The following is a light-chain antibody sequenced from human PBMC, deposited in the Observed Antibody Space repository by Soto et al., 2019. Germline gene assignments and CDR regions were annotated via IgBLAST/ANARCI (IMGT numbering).Light chain of an antibody. CDR1: QSVNTY. V-gene: IGKV3-11*01. CDR2: DAS. J-gene: IGKJ2*02. CDR3: QQRSNWPPTCT. Sequence: EVMLTQSPATLSLSPGERATLSCRASQSVNTYLAWYQQKPGQAPRLLIYDASNRATGIPARFSGSGSGTDFTLTISNLEPEDFAVYYCQQRSNWPPTCTFGQGTRLEIK.